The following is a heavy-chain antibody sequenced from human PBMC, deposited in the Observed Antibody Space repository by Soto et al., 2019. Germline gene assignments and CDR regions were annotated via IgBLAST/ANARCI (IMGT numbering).Heavy chain of an antibody. CDR3: ARGAYYDSGGYYLGCLDY. CDR1: GFTFSGYS. CDR2: ISYDGSNK. V-gene: IGHV3-30*04. Sequence: GGSLRLSCAASGFTFSGYSMHWVRQSPGKGLEWLALISYDGSNKYYADSVKGRFTISRDNSKNTLYLQMNSLRAEDTAVYYCARGAYYDSGGYYLGCLDYWGQGTLVTVSS. J-gene: IGHJ4*02. D-gene: IGHD3-22*01.